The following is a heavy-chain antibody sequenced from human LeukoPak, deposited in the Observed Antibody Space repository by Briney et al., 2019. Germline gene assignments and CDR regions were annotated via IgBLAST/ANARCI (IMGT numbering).Heavy chain of an antibody. Sequence: SETLSLTCAVSGYSISSGYYWGWIRQPPGKGLEWIGSIYHSGSTYYNPSLKSRVTISVDTSKNQFSLKLSSVTAADTAVYYCALLLWFGELFSDYWGQGTLVTVSS. CDR1: GYSISSGYY. CDR3: ALLLWFGELFSDY. J-gene: IGHJ4*02. CDR2: IYHSGST. V-gene: IGHV4-38-2*01. D-gene: IGHD3-10*01.